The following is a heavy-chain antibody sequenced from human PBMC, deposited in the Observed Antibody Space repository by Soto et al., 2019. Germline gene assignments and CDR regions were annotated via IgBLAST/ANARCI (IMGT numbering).Heavy chain of an antibody. D-gene: IGHD2-21*02. V-gene: IGHV3-74*01. J-gene: IGHJ6*02. Sequence: PGGPLRLSCAASGFTFSSYWMPWIRQGPGKGLVWVSRINRDGSKIYYADAVKGRVTVSRDNAKNTLYLEMTNLRAEDTAVYYCAREETAWPLAYGLDVWGQGTTVNVSS. CDR3: AREETAWPLAYGLDV. CDR1: GFTFSSYW. CDR2: INRDGSKI.